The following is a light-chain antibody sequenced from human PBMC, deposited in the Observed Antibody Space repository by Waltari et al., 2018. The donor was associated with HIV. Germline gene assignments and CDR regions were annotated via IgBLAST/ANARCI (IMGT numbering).Light chain of an antibody. CDR1: DSLLHSSGFNY. Sequence: DIVMTQSPLSLPVTPGGPASISCRSRDSLLHSSGFNYLDWYLQKEGRPPQLLIYWGSNRASGVPDRFTGSGSGTDFTLKISRVEAEDVGIYFCMQSLQTPLTFGGGTKVEMK. V-gene: IGKV2-28*01. J-gene: IGKJ4*01. CDR3: MQSLQTPLT. CDR2: WGS.